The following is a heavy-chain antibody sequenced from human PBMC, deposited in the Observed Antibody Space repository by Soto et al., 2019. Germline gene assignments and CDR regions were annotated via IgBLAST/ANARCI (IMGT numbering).Heavy chain of an antibody. Sequence: EVQLVETGGGLIQPGGSLRLSCAASGFTVSSNYMSWVRQAPGKGLEWVSVIYSGGSTYYADSVKGRFTISRDNSKNTLYRQMNSLRAEDTAVYYCASRDCSSTSCYYYGMDVWGQGTTVTVSS. J-gene: IGHJ6*02. CDR1: GFTVSSNY. V-gene: IGHV3-53*02. D-gene: IGHD2-2*01. CDR2: IYSGGST. CDR3: ASRDCSSTSCYYYGMDV.